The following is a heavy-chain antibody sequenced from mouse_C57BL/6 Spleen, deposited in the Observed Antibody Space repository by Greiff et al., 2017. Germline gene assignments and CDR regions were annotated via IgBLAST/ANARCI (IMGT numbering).Heavy chain of an antibody. CDR1: GYTFTDYY. V-gene: IGHV1-26*01. CDR2: INPNNGGT. D-gene: IGHD2-4*01. J-gene: IGHJ2*01. Sequence: EVQLQQSGPELVKPGASVKISCKASGYTFTDYYMNWVKQSHGKSLEWIGDINPNNGGTSYNQKFKGKATLTVDKSSSTAYMELRSLTSEDSAVYYCARRRYDYDGGGYYFDYWGQGTTLTVSS. CDR3: ARRRYDYDGGGYYFDY.